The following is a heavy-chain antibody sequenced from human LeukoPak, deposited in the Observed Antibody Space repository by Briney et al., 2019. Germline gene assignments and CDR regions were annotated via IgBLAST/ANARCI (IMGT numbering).Heavy chain of an antibody. Sequence: GGSLRLSCAASGFTFSSYAMSWVRQAPGKGLEWVSAISGSGGSTYYADSVKGRFTISRDNSKNTLYLQMNSLRAEDTAVYYCAKATGDSSGWYGLGYYFDYWGQGTLVNVSS. CDR1: GFTFSSYA. V-gene: IGHV3-23*01. CDR2: ISGSGGST. CDR3: AKATGDSSGWYGLGYYFDY. J-gene: IGHJ4*02. D-gene: IGHD6-19*01.